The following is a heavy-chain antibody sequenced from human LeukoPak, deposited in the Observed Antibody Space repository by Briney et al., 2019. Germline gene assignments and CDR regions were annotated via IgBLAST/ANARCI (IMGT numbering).Heavy chain of an antibody. Sequence: PGGSLRLSCAASRFTFSSYGMHWVRQAPGKGLEWVAFVHYGGSNKYYADSVRGRFTISRDNSKNTLFLQVDCLRAEDTSVYYCAKGYCSSRSCLKPDWGQGTLVTVSS. V-gene: IGHV3-30*02. CDR1: RFTFSSYG. D-gene: IGHD2-2*01. J-gene: IGHJ4*02. CDR2: VHYGGSNK. CDR3: AKGYCSSRSCLKPD.